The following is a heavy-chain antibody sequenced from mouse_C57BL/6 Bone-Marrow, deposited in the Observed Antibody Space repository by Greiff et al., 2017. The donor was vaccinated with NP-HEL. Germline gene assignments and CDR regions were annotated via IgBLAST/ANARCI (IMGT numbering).Heavy chain of an antibody. V-gene: IGHV1-81*01. CDR2: IYPRSGNT. CDR3: ARWSLLQAMDY. D-gene: IGHD2-3*01. CDR1: GYTFTSYG. J-gene: IGHJ4*01. Sequence: QVQLKESGAELARPGASVKLSCKASGYTFTSYGISWVKQRTGQGLEWIGEIYPRSGNTYYNEKFKGKATLTADKSSSTAYMELRSLTSEDSAVYFCARWSLLQAMDYWGQGTSVTVSS.